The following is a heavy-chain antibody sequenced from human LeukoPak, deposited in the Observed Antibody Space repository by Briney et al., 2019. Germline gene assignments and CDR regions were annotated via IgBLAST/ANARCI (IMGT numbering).Heavy chain of an antibody. CDR2: ISYDGSNK. V-gene: IGHV3-30-3*01. Sequence: PGGSLRLSCAASGFTFSSYAMHWVRQAPGKGLEWVAGISYDGSNKYYADSVKGRFTISRDNSKNTLYLQMNSLRAEDTAVYYCARAGAMIVVVIGDYFDYWGQGTMVTVSS. CDR1: GFTFSSYA. CDR3: ARAGAMIVVVIGDYFDY. D-gene: IGHD3-22*01. J-gene: IGHJ4*02.